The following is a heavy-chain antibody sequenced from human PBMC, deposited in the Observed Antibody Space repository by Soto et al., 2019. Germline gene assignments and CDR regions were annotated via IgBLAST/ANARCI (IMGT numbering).Heavy chain of an antibody. Sequence: SETLSLTCTVSGGSIRSYYWTWIRQPPGKGLEWIGYIYYSGSTSYNPSLKSRVTISVDTSKNQFSLKLSSVTAADTAVYYCARGLISGSHYSGGWYYFDSWGQGTPVTVSS. CDR2: IYYSGST. CDR3: ARGLISGSHYSGGWYYFDS. CDR1: GGSIRSYY. D-gene: IGHD1-26*01. J-gene: IGHJ4*02. V-gene: IGHV4-59*12.